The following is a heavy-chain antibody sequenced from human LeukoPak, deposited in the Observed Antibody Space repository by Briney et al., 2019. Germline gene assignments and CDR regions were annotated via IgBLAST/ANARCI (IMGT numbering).Heavy chain of an antibody. Sequence: ASVKVSCKASGYTFTGYYMLWVRQAPGQGLEWMGWINPNSGGTNYAQKFQGRVTMTRDTSISTAYMELSRLRSDDTAVYYCVREMIAVAPNYYYYYGMDVWGQGTTVTVSS. CDR3: VREMIAVAPNYYYYYGMDV. D-gene: IGHD6-19*01. V-gene: IGHV1-2*02. CDR2: INPNSGGT. J-gene: IGHJ6*02. CDR1: GYTFTGYY.